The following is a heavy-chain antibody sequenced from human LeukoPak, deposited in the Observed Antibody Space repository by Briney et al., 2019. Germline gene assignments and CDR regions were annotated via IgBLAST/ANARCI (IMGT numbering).Heavy chain of an antibody. Sequence: GGSLRLSCAASGFTFSSYAMSWVRQAPGKGLEWVSAISGSGFSTYYADSVKGRFTISRDNSKNTLYLQMNSLRAEDTAVYYCAKDSDSGYDPYYYYYMDVWGKGTTVTISS. CDR1: GFTFSSYA. D-gene: IGHD5-12*01. J-gene: IGHJ6*03. V-gene: IGHV3-23*01. CDR2: ISGSGFST. CDR3: AKDSDSGYDPYYYYYMDV.